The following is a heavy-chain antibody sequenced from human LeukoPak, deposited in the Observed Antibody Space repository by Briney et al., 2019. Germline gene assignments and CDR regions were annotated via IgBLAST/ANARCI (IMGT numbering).Heavy chain of an antibody. D-gene: IGHD6-19*01. J-gene: IGHJ4*02. Sequence: GASVKVSCKASGYTFTGYYMHWVQQAPGQGLEWMGWINPNSGGTNYAQKFQGWVTMTRDTSISTAYMELSRLRSDDTAVYYCARAYSSGWGFDYWGQGTLVTVSS. CDR1: GYTFTGYY. CDR2: INPNSGGT. V-gene: IGHV1-2*04. CDR3: ARAYSSGWGFDY.